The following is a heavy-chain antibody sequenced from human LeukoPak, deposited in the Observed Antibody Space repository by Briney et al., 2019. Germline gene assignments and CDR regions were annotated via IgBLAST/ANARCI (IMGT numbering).Heavy chain of an antibody. CDR2: MNPNSGNT. D-gene: IGHD3-10*01. V-gene: IGHV1-8*02. CDR1: GYIFTNYF. CDR3: ARMHYYNSGSSNWFDP. Sequence: ASVKVSCKASGYIFTNYFMHWVRQAPGQGLEWMGWMNPNSGNTGYAQKFQGRVTMTRNTSINTAYMELSSLRSEDTAVYYCARMHYYNSGSSNWFDPWGQGTLVTVSS. J-gene: IGHJ5*02.